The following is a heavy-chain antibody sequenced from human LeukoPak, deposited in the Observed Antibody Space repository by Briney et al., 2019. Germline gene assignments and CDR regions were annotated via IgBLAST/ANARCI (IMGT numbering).Heavy chain of an antibody. CDR1: GGTFSSYA. V-gene: IGHV1-69*05. J-gene: IGHJ4*02. Sequence: ASVKVSCKASGGTFSSYAISWVRQAPGQGLEWMGGIIPTFGTANYAQKFQGRVTITTDESTSTAYMELSSLRSEDTAVYYCASPGLDYDFWSGYYFWGQGALVTVSS. D-gene: IGHD3-3*01. CDR3: ASPGLDYDFWSGYYF. CDR2: IIPTFGTA.